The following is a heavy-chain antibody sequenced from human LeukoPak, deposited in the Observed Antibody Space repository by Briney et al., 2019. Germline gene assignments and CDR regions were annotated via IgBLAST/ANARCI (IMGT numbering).Heavy chain of an antibody. D-gene: IGHD5-12*01. CDR2: ISGSGGLT. J-gene: IGHJ4*02. V-gene: IGHV3-23*01. Sequence: GGSLRLSCAASGFTFSSYAMTWVRQAPGRGLECVSAISGSGGLTYSADSVKGRFTISRDNSKNTLYLQMNSLRAEDTAVYYCAKDRVAKGPYFDYWGQGTLVTVSS. CDR1: GFTFSSYA. CDR3: AKDRVAKGPYFDY.